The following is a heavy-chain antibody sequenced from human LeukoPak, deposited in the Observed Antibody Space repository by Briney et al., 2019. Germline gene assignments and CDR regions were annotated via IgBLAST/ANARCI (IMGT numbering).Heavy chain of an antibody. CDR3: ARGYYDSSGYYD. Sequence: PSETLSLTCTVSGGSISSSSYYWGWLRQPPGTGLEWIGSIYYSGSTNYNPSLKSRVTISVDTSKNQFSLKLSSVTAADTAVYYCARGYYDSSGYYDWGQGTLVTVSS. V-gene: IGHV4-39*07. CDR1: GGSISSSSYY. J-gene: IGHJ4*02. CDR2: IYYSGST. D-gene: IGHD3-22*01.